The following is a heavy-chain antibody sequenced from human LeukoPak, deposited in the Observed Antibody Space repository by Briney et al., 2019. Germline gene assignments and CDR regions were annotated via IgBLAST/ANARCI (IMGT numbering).Heavy chain of an antibody. CDR3: VRRFDY. J-gene: IGHJ4*02. CDR2: ISSSGTTI. V-gene: IGHV3-48*03. CDR1: GFTFSSYE. Sequence: QTGGSLRLSCAASGFTFSSYEMNWVRQAPGKGLEWVPYISSSGTTIYYADSLKGRFTISRDDAKNSLYLQMNSLRAEDTAVYYCVRRFDYWGQGTQVTVSS.